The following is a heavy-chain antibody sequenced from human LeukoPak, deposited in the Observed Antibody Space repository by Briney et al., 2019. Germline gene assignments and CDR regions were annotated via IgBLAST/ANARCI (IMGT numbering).Heavy chain of an antibody. CDR2: IKQDGRER. Sequence: GGSLRLSCAASGFTYTNYWMSWVRQAPGKGLEWVANIKQDGRERYYVDSVKGRFTISRDNSKNTLYLQMNSLRAEDTAVYYCAKWGGYGSFDYWGQGTLVTVSS. J-gene: IGHJ4*02. D-gene: IGHD3-10*01. V-gene: IGHV3-7*03. CDR3: AKWGGYGSFDY. CDR1: GFTYTNYW.